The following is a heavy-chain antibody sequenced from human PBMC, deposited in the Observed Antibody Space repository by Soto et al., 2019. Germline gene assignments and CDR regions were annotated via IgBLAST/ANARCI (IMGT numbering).Heavy chain of an antibody. CDR3: ARDRSLLLWFGESPFDY. V-gene: IGHV1-18*04. Sequence: QVQLVQSGAEVKKPGASVKVSCTASGYTFTSYGISWVRQAPGQGLEWMGWISAYNGNTNYAQKLQGRVTMTTDTSTSTAYMELRSLRSDDTAVYYCARDRSLLLWFGESPFDYWGQGTLVTVSS. J-gene: IGHJ4*02. D-gene: IGHD3-10*01. CDR1: GYTFTSYG. CDR2: ISAYNGNT.